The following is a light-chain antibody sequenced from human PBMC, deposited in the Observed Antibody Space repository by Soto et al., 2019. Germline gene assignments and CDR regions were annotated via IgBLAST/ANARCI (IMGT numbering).Light chain of an antibody. Sequence: DIPLTQSPSFLSASVGDRVTITCRASQGISSYLAWYQQKPGKAPKLLIYAASTLQSGVPSRFGGSGSGTEFTLTISSLQPEDFATYYCQQLNSYLSITFGQGTRLEIK. V-gene: IGKV1-9*01. CDR3: QQLNSYLSIT. CDR1: QGISSY. J-gene: IGKJ5*01. CDR2: AAS.